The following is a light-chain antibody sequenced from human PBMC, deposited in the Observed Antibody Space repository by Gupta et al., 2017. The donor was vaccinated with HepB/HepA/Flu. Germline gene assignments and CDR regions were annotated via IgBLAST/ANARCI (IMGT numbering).Light chain of an antibody. Sequence: AIRMTQSPSSFSASTGDRVTITCRASQDISSYLAWYQQKPGKAPKLLIYGASTVQSGVPSRFSGSGSGTDFTLTINCLQSEDFATYYCQQDDVYPLTFGGGTKVEIK. CDR2: GAS. CDR3: QQDDVYPLT. CDR1: QDISSY. J-gene: IGKJ4*01. V-gene: IGKV1-8*01.